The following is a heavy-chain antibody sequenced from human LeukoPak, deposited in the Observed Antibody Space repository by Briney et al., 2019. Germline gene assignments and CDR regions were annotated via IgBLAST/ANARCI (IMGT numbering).Heavy chain of an antibody. CDR3: AKDDYYDSSGTP. J-gene: IGHJ5*02. Sequence: GGSLRLSCAASGFTFSSYGMSWVRQAPGKGLEWVSAISGSGGSTYYADSVKGRFTISRDNSKNTLYLQMNSLRAEDTAVYYCAKDDYYDSSGTPWGQGTLVTVSS. CDR1: GFTFSSYG. CDR2: ISGSGGST. D-gene: IGHD3-22*01. V-gene: IGHV3-23*01.